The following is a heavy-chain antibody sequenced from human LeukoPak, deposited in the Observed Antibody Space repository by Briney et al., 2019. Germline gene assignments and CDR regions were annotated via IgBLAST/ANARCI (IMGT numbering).Heavy chain of an antibody. CDR3: ARGLHGDYGYFDY. Sequence: SVKVSCKASGGTFSSYAMSWVRQAPGQGLEWMGGVIPMFATANYAPKFQDRVTITADESTSTAYMELRSLRSEDTAVYHCARGLHGDYGYFDYWGQGTLVTVSS. CDR1: GGTFSSYA. V-gene: IGHV1-69*13. J-gene: IGHJ4*02. CDR2: VIPMFATA. D-gene: IGHD4-17*01.